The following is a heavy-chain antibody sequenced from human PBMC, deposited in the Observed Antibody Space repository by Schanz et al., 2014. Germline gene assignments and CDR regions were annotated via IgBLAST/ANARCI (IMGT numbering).Heavy chain of an antibody. J-gene: IGHJ5*02. V-gene: IGHV1-18*01. Sequence: VQSVHSGTEVQKLGASVKVSCQTSGYTFTAYGINWVRQAPGQGLEWIGWISPYNGNTNYAQKLQGRVTMTADTATSTAYMDLNSLNSDDTAVYYCATLDYADSVSWGQGTLVTVSS. CDR3: ATLDYADSVS. CDR2: ISPYNGNT. D-gene: IGHD4-17*01. CDR1: GYTFTAYG.